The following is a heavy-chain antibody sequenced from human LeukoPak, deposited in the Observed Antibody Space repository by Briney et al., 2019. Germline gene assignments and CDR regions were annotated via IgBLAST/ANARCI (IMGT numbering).Heavy chain of an antibody. D-gene: IGHD3-3*01. CDR1: GFTFSSYG. V-gene: IGHV3-30*02. CDR2: IRYDGNNK. J-gene: IGHJ5*02. Sequence: GGSLRLSCAASGFTFSSYGMHWVRQAPGKGLEWVAFIRYDGNNKYYADSVKGRFTISRDNSKNTLYLQMNSLRAEDTAVYYCAGSVLRFLEWLNPWGQGTLVTVSS. CDR3: AGSVLRFLEWLNP.